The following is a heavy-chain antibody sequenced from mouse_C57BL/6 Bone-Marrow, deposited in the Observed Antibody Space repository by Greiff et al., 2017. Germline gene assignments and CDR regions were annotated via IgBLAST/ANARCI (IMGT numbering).Heavy chain of an antibody. D-gene: IGHD1-1*01. CDR1: GFTFSDYG. CDR2: ISSGSSTI. V-gene: IGHV5-17*01. J-gene: IGHJ4*01. Sequence: EVKVIASGGGLVKPGGSLKLSCAASGFTFSDYGMHWVRQAPEKGLEWVAYISSGSSTIYYADTVKGRFTISRDNAKNTLFLQMTSLRSEDTAMYYCARTYYYGSSYAMDYWGQGTSVTVSS. CDR3: ARTYYYGSSYAMDY.